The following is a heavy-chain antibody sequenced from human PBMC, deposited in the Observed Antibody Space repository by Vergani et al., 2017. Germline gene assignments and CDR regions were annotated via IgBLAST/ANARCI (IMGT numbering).Heavy chain of an antibody. CDR3: ARMVGYDEGDAFRIGYFDS. J-gene: IGHJ4*02. Sequence: QVQLQESGPGLVKSSETLSLTCSVSFDSIRNLYCNWIRQPPGKGLEWIGYIYSTGSTHHNPSLRRRINMSVDTSKNQFSLKLNSVTAADTAMYYCARMVGYDEGDAFRIGYFDSWGPGILVTVSS. CDR1: FDSIRNLY. CDR2: IYSTGST. V-gene: IGHV4-4*09. D-gene: IGHD3-22*01.